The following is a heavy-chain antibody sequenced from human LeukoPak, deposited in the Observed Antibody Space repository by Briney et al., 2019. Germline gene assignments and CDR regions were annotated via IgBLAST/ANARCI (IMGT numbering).Heavy chain of an antibody. CDR1: GGSFSGYY. Sequence: PSETLSLTCAVYGGSFSGYYWSWIRQPPGKGLEWIGEINHSGSTNYNPSLKSRVTISVDTSKNQFSLKLSSVTAADTAVYYCASPDIGRALDAFDIWGQGTMVTVSS. CDR3: ASPDIGRALDAFDI. D-gene: IGHD5-12*01. V-gene: IGHV4-34*01. CDR2: INHSGST. J-gene: IGHJ3*02.